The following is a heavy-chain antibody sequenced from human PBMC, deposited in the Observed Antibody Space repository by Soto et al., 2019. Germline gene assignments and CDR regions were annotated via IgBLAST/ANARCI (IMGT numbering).Heavy chain of an antibody. J-gene: IGHJ4*02. D-gene: IGHD4-17*01. CDR1: GFTFSRDG. CDR3: AKERATTTAFDY. V-gene: IGHV3-23*01. Sequence: GGSLRLSCAASGFTFSRDGMSWVRQAPGKGLEWVSLITDNGRSTYYADSVKGRFTISRDNTKNTLFLQMNSLRAEDTAVYYCAKERATTTAFDYWGQGTLVTVSS. CDR2: ITDNGRST.